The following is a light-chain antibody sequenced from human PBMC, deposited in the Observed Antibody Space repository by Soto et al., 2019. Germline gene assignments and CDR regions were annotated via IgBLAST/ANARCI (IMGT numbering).Light chain of an antibody. J-gene: IGLJ1*01. CDR3: VSYTARSSYV. V-gene: IGLV2-14*01. CDR2: DIN. CDR1: SSDIGGYIF. Sequence: QSALTQPASVSGSPGQSITVSCTGTSSDIGGYIFVSWYQQHPGKAPKLMIYDINNRPSGVSKRFSGSKSGNTASLTISGLQAEDEAAYYCVSYTARSSYVFGTGTKLTVL.